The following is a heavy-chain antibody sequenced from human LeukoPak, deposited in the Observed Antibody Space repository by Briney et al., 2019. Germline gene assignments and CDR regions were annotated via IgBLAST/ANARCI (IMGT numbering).Heavy chain of an antibody. D-gene: IGHD4-17*01. V-gene: IGHV3-7*01. CDR3: RKHGAYSFED. J-gene: IGHJ4*02. CDR1: GFTISSRW. Sequence: GGSLRLSCAASGFTISSRWMGWIRQAPGEGLEWVANIKNDGSTQYYVGSVKGRFTISRDNARNSLFLQMNRLRAEDTAVYYSRKHGAYSFEDWGQGTLGTLPS. CDR2: IKNDGSTQ.